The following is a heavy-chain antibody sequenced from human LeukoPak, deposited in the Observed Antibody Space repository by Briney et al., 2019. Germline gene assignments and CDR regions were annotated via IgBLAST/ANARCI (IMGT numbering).Heavy chain of an antibody. Sequence: ASVKVSCKASGYTFTSYYMRWVRQAPGQGLEWMGIINPSGGSTSYAQKFQGRVTMTRDTSTSTVYMELSSLRPEDTAVYYRARALARVTTVTNYWGQGTQVSVSS. D-gene: IGHD4-17*01. V-gene: IGHV1-46*01. CDR2: INPSGGST. CDR1: GYTFTSYY. CDR3: ARALARVTTVTNY. J-gene: IGHJ4*02.